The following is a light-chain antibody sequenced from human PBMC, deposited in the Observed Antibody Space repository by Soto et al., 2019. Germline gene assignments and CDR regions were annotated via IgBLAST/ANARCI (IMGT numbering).Light chain of an antibody. Sequence: EMVLTQSPGTLSLSPGERATLSCRASQSIRSSSLAWYQQKPGQAPRLLIYGGSSRATGIPDRFSGGGSGTDFSLTISRMETEDFSVYYCHQYGSSPLTLGGGTKVDIK. CDR3: HQYGSSPLT. CDR2: GGS. J-gene: IGKJ4*01. V-gene: IGKV3-20*01. CDR1: QSIRSSS.